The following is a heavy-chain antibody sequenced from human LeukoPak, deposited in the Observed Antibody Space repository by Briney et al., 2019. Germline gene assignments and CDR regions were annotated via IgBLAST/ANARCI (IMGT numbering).Heavy chain of an antibody. J-gene: IGHJ4*02. CDR3: ARYCNSISCFSFDY. Sequence: GGSLRLSCAASGFTFSSYWMSWVRQAPGKGLEWVANMKRDGSEKYYVDSVKGRFTISRDNAMNSLYLQMNSLRAEDTAVYYCARYCNSISCFSFDYWGLGTLVTVSS. CDR1: GFTFSSYW. D-gene: IGHD2-2*01. V-gene: IGHV3-7*04. CDR2: MKRDGSEK.